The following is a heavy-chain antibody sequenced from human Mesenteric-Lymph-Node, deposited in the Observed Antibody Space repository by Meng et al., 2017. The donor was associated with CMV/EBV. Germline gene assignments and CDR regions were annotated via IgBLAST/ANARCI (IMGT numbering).Heavy chain of an antibody. V-gene: IGHV4-59*04. D-gene: IGHD1-26*01. CDR2: IYYSENI. CDR1: GFTVSSNY. CDR3: ARIRPTVGATMGLIIDY. J-gene: IGHJ4*02. Sequence: GSLRLSCAASGFTVSSNYMSWVRQAPGKGLEWIGTIYYSENISYKPSLKSRATMSMDTSKNQFSLRLTSVTAADTAVYYCARIRPTVGATMGLIIDYWGQGMLVTVSS.